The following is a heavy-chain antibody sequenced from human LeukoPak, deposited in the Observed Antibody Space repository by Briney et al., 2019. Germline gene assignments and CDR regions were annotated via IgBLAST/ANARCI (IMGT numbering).Heavy chain of an antibody. J-gene: IGHJ4*02. CDR1: GFTFSSYA. V-gene: IGHV3-23*01. Sequence: PGGSLRLSCTASGFTFSSYAMSWVRQAPGKGLEWVSSISGSADNTYYTDSVKGRFTISRDNSKNKLYLQMNSLRAEDTAVYYCAKPGYSSGWSPDYWGQGTLVTVSS. CDR2: ISGSADNT. D-gene: IGHD6-19*01. CDR3: AKPGYSSGWSPDY.